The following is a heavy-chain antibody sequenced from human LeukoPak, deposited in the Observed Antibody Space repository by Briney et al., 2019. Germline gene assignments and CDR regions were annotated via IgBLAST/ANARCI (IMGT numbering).Heavy chain of an antibody. CDR3: AKVLTAKPDDAFDI. CDR2: ISSSSSYI. D-gene: IGHD1-14*01. V-gene: IGHV3-21*04. CDR1: GFTFSSYS. Sequence: GGSLRLSCAASGFTFSSYSMNWVRQAPGKGLEWVSSISSSSSYIYYADSVKGRFTISRDNSKNTLYLQMNSLRAEDTAVYYCAKVLTAKPDDAFDIWGQGTMVTVSS. J-gene: IGHJ3*02.